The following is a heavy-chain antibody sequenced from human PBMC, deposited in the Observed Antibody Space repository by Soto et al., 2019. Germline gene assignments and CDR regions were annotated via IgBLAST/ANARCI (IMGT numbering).Heavy chain of an antibody. V-gene: IGHV3-74*01. CDR2: INSDGSST. D-gene: IGHD6-13*01. CDR1: GFTFSSHV. Sequence: PGGSLRLSCAASGFTFSSHVMHWVRQTPGKGLVWVSRINSDGSSTTYADSVKGRFTISRDNAKNTLYLQMNSLRAEDTAVYFCARVRIAAAGNYFDHWGQGT. J-gene: IGHJ4*02. CDR3: ARVRIAAAGNYFDH.